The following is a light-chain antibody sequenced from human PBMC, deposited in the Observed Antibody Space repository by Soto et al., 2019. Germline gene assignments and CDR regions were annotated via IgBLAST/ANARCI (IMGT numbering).Light chain of an antibody. CDR1: QSISSY. V-gene: IGKV1-39*01. CDR3: QQSYSTPPT. J-gene: IGKJ5*01. Sequence: DIQMTQSPSSLYASVGDRVTITCRASQSISSYLNWYQQKPGKAPKLLIYAASSLQSGVPSRFSGSGSGTDFTLTISSLQPEDFATYYCQQSYSTPPTFGQGTRLEI. CDR2: AAS.